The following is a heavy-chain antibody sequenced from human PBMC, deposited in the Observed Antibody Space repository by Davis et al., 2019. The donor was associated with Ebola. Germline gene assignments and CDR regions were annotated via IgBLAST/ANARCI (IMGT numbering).Heavy chain of an antibody. D-gene: IGHD1-26*01. CDR2: INPNSGGT. J-gene: IGHJ3*02. CDR3: ARDHGGSYYSRAFDI. V-gene: IGHV1-2*04. Sequence: ASVKVSCKASGYTFTSYYMHWVRQAPGQGLEWMGWINPNSGGTNYAQKFQGWVTMTRDTSISTAYMELSRLRSDDTAVYYCARDHGGSYYSRAFDIWGQGTMVTVSS. CDR1: GYTFTSYY.